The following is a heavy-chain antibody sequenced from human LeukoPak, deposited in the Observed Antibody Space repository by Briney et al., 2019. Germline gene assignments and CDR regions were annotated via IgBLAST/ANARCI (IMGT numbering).Heavy chain of an antibody. CDR2: MYTSAST. V-gene: IGHV4-39*07. J-gene: IGHJ4*02. D-gene: IGHD3-22*01. Sequence: SETLSPTCTVSGGSISISSYCWRWIRQPPGKGLGRIGRMYTSASTHHTPSLKTHVTMSVDTSKNQFSLKLSSVAAADTALYCCARDRYYYDSSGNYWLFDYWGEGALVADSS. CDR3: ARDRYYYDSSGNYWLFDY. CDR1: GGSISISSYC.